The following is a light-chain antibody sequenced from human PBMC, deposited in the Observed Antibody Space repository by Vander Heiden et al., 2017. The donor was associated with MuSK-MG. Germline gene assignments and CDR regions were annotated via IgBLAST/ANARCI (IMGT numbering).Light chain of an antibody. CDR3: QQDNSYQYT. V-gene: IGKV1-16*02. Sequence: DIQMTQSPSSLSASVGDRVTITCRASQGISNYLASFQQKPGNPPKSLIYAAYSLQSGAPSKISSSGSGTDFTLTISSLPPEDFANYYCQQDNSYQYTFGQGTKLEIK. J-gene: IGKJ2*01. CDR1: QGISNY. CDR2: AAY.